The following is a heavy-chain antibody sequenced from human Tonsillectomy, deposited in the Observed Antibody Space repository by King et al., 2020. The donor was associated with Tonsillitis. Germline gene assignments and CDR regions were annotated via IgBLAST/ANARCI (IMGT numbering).Heavy chain of an antibody. CDR3: TRDWEILSSGSGFFDY. J-gene: IGHJ4*02. V-gene: IGHV3-49*03. D-gene: IGHD6-19*01. CDR2: IRSKGYGGTT. Sequence: VQLVESGGGLVQPGRSLRLSCTVSGFTFGDYAMSWFRQAPGKGLEWLGFIRSKGYGGTTEYAASVKGRFTISRDDSKSIAYLQMNSLKTEDTAVYYCTRDWEILSSGSGFFDYWGQGTLVTVSS. CDR1: GFTFGDYA.